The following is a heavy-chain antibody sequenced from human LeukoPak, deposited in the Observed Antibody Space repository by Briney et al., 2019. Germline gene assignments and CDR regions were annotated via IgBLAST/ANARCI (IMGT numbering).Heavy chain of an antibody. V-gene: IGHV3-11*01. CDR3: ARGSIVGALYL. CDR1: GFTFSDYY. Sequence: GGSLRLSCAASGFTFSDYYMSWIRQAPGKGLGGVSYISSVGSTIYYADSVKGRFTISRDNAKNSLYLQMNSLRADDTAVYYCARGSIVGALYLWGQRTLVTVSS. D-gene: IGHD1-26*01. J-gene: IGHJ4*02. CDR2: ISSVGSTI.